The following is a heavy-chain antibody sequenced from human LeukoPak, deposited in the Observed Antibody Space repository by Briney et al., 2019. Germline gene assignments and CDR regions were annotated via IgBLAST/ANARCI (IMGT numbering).Heavy chain of an antibody. CDR3: AREGNGMDV. CDR1: GFTFSPYS. V-gene: IGHV3-48*04. CDR2: ISGTSSTI. J-gene: IGHJ6*02. Sequence: GESLRLSCAASGFTFSPYSMDWVRQAPGKGLEWISFISGTSSTIYYADSVKGRFSISRDNAKNSLYLQMNSLRAEDTAIYYCAREGNGMDVWGQGTTVTVSS.